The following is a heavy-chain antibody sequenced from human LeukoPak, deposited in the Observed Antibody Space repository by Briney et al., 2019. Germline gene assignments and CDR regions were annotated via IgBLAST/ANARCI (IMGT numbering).Heavy chain of an antibody. CDR3: ARQVAATLFEGYYFDY. CDR1: GGSISSSSYY. J-gene: IGHJ4*02. D-gene: IGHD2-15*01. CDR2: IYYSGST. V-gene: IGHV4-39*01. Sequence: PSETLSLTCTVSGGSISSSSYYWGWIRQPPGKGLEWIGSIYYSGSTYYNPSLKSRVTISVDTSKNQFSLKLSSVTAADTAVYYCARQVAATLFEGYYFDYWGQGTLVTVSS.